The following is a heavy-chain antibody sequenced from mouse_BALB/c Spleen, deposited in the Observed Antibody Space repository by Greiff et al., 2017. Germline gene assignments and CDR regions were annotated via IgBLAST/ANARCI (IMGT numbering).Heavy chain of an antibody. Sequence: QVQLKQSGPGLVAPSQSLSITCTVSGFSLTSYDISWIRQPPGKGLEWLGVIWTGGGTNYNSAFMSRLSISKDNSKSQVFLKMNGLQTDDTAIYYCVRGGLRRFDYWGQGTTLTVSS. V-gene: IGHV2-9-2*01. CDR3: VRGGLRRFDY. J-gene: IGHJ2*01. CDR2: IWTGGGT. D-gene: IGHD2-4*01. CDR1: GFSLTSYD.